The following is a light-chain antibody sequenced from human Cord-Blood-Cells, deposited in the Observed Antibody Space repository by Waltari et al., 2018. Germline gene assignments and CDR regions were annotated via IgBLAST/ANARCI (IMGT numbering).Light chain of an antibody. V-gene: IGLV2-14*01. CDR1: SRDGGGYNY. CDR2: DVS. Sequence: QSALTQPASVSGSPGQSITISCTGTSRDGGGYNYVSWYQQHPGNAPKLRIYDVSNPPSGVSNRFSGSKAGNTASLTISGLQAEDESDYCCSPYTSSSVVLGGGTKLTVL. J-gene: IGLJ2*01. CDR3: SPYTSSSVV.